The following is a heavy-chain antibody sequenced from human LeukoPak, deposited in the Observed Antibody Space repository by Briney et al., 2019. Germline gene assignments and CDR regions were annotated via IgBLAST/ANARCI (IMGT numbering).Heavy chain of an antibody. CDR1: GGSISSSSYY. CDR3: ARAGSLIGYGIFDY. J-gene: IGHJ4*02. Sequence: SETLSLTCTVSGGSISSSSYYWGWIRQPPGKGLEWIGSIYYSGSTYYNPSLKSRVTISVDTSKNQFSLKLSSVTAADTAVYYCARAGSLIGYGIFDYWGQGTLVTVSS. CDR2: IYYSGST. D-gene: IGHD5-18*01. V-gene: IGHV4-39*07.